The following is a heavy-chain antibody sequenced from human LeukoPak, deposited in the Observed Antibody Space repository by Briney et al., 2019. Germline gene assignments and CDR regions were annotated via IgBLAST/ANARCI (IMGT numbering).Heavy chain of an antibody. CDR2: INPNSGGT. CDR1: GYTFTGYY. V-gene: IGHV1-2*02. Sequence: GASVKVSCKASGYTFTGYYIHWVRQDPGQGLEWMGRINPNSGGTNYAQKLQGRVTMTRDTSISTAYMELSRLRSDDTAVYYCARDCEHLASGWPGCFDYWGQGTLVTVSS. J-gene: IGHJ4*02. CDR3: ARDCEHLASGWPGCFDY. D-gene: IGHD6-19*01.